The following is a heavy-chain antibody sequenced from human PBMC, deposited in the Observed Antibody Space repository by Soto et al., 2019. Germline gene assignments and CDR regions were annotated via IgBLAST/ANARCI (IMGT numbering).Heavy chain of an antibody. CDR1: GFTFSSYA. J-gene: IGHJ6*02. D-gene: IGHD6-13*01. V-gene: IGHV3-30-3*01. Sequence: PGGSLRLSCAASGFTFSSYAMHWVRQAPGKGLEWVAVISYDVSNKYYADSVKGRFTISRDNSKNTLYLQMNSLRAEDTAVYYCARDILPNIIAEAGTYYYGMAVWGQGTKVTVSS. CDR3: ARDILPNIIAEAGTYYYGMAV. CDR2: ISYDVSNK.